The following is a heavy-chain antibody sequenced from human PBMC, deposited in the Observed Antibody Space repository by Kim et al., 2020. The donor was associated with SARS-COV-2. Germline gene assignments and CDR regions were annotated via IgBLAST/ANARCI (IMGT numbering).Heavy chain of an antibody. V-gene: IGHV4-39*01. CDR3: VGGGTIVVVSWAFDI. D-gene: IGHD3-22*01. J-gene: IGHJ3*02. Sequence: PSPRTRVTLSVDTSKNQFSLKLSSVTAADTAVYYCVGGGTIVVVSWAFDIWGQGTMVTVSS.